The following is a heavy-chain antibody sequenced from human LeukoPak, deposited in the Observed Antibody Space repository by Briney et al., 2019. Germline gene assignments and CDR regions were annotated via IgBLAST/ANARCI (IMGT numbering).Heavy chain of an antibody. CDR3: AKYCRSTSCLTQDDY. CDR1: GFTFSSYA. J-gene: IGHJ4*02. D-gene: IGHD2-2*01. CDR2: ISGSGGST. Sequence: PGGSLRLSCAASGFTFSSYAMSWVRQAPGKGLEWVSAISGSGGSTYYADSVKGRFTISRDNSKNTLYLQMNSLRAEDTAVYYCAKYCRSTSCLTQDDYWGQGTLVTVSS. V-gene: IGHV3-23*01.